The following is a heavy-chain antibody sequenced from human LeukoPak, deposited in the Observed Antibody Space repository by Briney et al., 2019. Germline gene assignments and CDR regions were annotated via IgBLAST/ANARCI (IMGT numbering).Heavy chain of an antibody. CDR3: ASMTLTRSY. V-gene: IGHV4-34*01. J-gene: IGHJ4*02. CDR1: GGSFSGYY. CDR2: INHSGST. Sequence: SETLSLTCAVYGGSFSGYYWSWIRQPPGKGLEWIGEINHSGSTNYNPSLKSRVTISVDTSKNQFSLKLSSVTAADTAVYYCASMTLTRSYWGQGTLVTVSS.